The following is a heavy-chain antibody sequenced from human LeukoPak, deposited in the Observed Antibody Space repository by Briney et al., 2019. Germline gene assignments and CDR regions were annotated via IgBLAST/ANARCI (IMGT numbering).Heavy chain of an antibody. Sequence: PGGSLRLSCEASGFTFSNYGMNWVRQAPGKGLEWVAVIWSDGKNKYYADSVKGRFTISRDNSNNTVYLQMNSLRAEDTAVYYCARDQSRVGASDPFDYWGQGMQVGVSS. CDR3: ARDQSRVGASDPFDY. CDR1: GFTFSNYG. J-gene: IGHJ4*02. D-gene: IGHD1-26*01. CDR2: IWSDGKNK. V-gene: IGHV3-33*01.